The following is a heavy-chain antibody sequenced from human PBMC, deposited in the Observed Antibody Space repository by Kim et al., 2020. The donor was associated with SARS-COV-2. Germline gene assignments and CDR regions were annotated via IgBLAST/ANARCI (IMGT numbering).Heavy chain of an antibody. J-gene: IGHJ4*02. V-gene: IGHV4-30-4*01. D-gene: IGHD5-12*01. CDR3: ARIRGAPRGYSGYDFDY. CDR1: GGSISSGDYY. CDR2: IYYSGST. Sequence: SETLSLTCTVSGGSISSGDYYWSWIRQPPGKGLEWIGYIYYSGSTYYNPSLKSRVTISVDTSKNQFSLQLSSVTAADTAVYYCARIRGAPRGYSGYDFDYWGQGTLVTVSS.